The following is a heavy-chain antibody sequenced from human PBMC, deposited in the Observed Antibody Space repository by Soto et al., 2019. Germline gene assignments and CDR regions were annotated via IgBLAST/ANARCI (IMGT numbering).Heavy chain of an antibody. CDR1: GGTFSSYA. Sequence: SVKVSCKASGGTFSSYAISWVRQAPGQGLEWMGGIIPIFGTANYAQKFQGRVTITADESTSTAYMELSSLRSEDTAVYYCARSPVMGAMGPGGFDPWGQGTLVTVSS. V-gene: IGHV1-69*13. CDR3: ARSPVMGAMGPGGFDP. CDR2: IIPIFGTA. D-gene: IGHD1-26*01. J-gene: IGHJ5*02.